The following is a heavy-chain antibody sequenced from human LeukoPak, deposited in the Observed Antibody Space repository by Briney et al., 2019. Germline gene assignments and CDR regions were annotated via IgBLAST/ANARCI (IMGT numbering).Heavy chain of an antibody. CDR1: GYTFTSYG. V-gene: IGHV1-46*01. J-gene: IGHJ4*02. CDR2: INPSGGST. CDR3: ARDSSGWYDY. D-gene: IGHD6-19*01. Sequence: ASVKVSCKASGYTFTSYGISWVRQAPGQGLEWMGIINPSGGSTSYAQKFQGRVTMTRDTSTSTVYMELSSLRSEDTAVYYCARDSSGWYDYWGQGTLVTVSS.